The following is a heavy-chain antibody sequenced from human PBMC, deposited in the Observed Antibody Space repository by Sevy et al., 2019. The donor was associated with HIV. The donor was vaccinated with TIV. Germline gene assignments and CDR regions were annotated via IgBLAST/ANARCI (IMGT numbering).Heavy chain of an antibody. D-gene: IGHD2-21*01. V-gene: IGHV3-30*04. CDR1: GFTFSSYA. CDR3: ARDLSIHPAYFDY. CDR2: MSYDGTNE. J-gene: IGHJ4*02. Sequence: GGSLRLSCADSGFTFSSYAMHWVRQAPGKGLEWVAVMSYDGTNEYYADSVKGRFTISRDNSKNTLFLQMNSLRAEDTAVYYCARDLSIHPAYFDYWGQGTLVTVSS.